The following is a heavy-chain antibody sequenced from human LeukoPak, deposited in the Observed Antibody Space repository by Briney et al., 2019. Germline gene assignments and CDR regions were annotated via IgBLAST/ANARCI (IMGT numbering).Heavy chain of an antibody. V-gene: IGHV3-9*01. Sequence: GGSLRLSCAASGFTFDDYAMHWVRQAPGKGLEWVSGISWNSGSIGYADSVKGRFTISRDNAKNSLYLQMNSLRAEDTALYYCAKDKGEDRGFDYWGQGTLVTVSS. CDR1: GFTFDDYA. D-gene: IGHD3-16*01. J-gene: IGHJ4*02. CDR2: ISWNSGSI. CDR3: AKDKGEDRGFDY.